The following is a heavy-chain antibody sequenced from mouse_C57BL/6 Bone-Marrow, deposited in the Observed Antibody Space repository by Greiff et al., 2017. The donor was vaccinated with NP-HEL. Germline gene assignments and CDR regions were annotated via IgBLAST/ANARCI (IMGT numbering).Heavy chain of an antibody. CDR2: ISYDGSN. Sequence: EVKLVESGPGLVKPSQSLSLTCSVTGYSIISGYYWYWIRQFPGNKLEWMAYISYDGSNNYNPSLKNRISITRDISKNQFFLKLTSVTTEDTATYYCAREGGYYGSPFAYWGQGTLVTVTA. CDR3: AREGGYYGSPFAY. J-gene: IGHJ3*01. V-gene: IGHV3-6*01. CDR1: GYSIISGYY. D-gene: IGHD1-1*01.